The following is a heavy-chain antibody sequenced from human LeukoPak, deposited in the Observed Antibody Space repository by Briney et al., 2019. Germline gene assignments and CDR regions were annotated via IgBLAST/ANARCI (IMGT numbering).Heavy chain of an antibody. V-gene: IGHV3-48*03. CDR3: ARDPGQRDYGDYTYYFDY. J-gene: IGHJ4*02. Sequence: GGSLRLSCVASGFTFSSYEINWVRQAPGKGLEWVSYISSSGRTIYYADSVQGRFTISRDNAKNSLYLQMNSLRAEDTAVYYSARDPGQRDYGDYTYYFDYWGQGTLVTVSS. CDR1: GFTFSSYE. D-gene: IGHD4-17*01. CDR2: ISSSGRTI.